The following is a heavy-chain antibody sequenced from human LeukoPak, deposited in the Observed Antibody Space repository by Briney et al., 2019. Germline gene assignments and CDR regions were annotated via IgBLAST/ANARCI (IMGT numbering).Heavy chain of an antibody. D-gene: IGHD5-12*01. Sequence: ETLSLTCTVSGGSISSYYWSWVRQAPGKGLEWVSTISGSGGNTYYADSVKGRFTISRDNSKNTMFLQMNSLRAEDTALYYCAKLMGSAYDFDYWGQGTLVTVSS. J-gene: IGHJ4*02. CDR1: GGSISSYY. CDR2: ISGSGGNT. CDR3: AKLMGSAYDFDY. V-gene: IGHV3-23*01.